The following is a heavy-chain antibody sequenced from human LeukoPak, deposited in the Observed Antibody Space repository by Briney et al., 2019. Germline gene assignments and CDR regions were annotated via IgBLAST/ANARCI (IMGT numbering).Heavy chain of an antibody. V-gene: IGHV3-7*01. CDR2: IHPDGSEK. J-gene: IGHJ5*02. CDR3: ASERPSSSWYDL. Sequence: GGSLRLSCAASGFTFSSQWMTWVRQAPGKGLEWVANIHPDGSEKYYVGSVRGRFTISRDDAKNSLYLQMNSLRAEDTAVYYCASERPSSSWYDLWGQGTLVTVSS. D-gene: IGHD6-13*01. CDR1: GFTFSSQW.